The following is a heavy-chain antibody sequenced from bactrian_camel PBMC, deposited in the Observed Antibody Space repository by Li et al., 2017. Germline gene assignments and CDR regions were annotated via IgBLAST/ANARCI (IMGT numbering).Heavy chain of an antibody. Sequence: VQLVESGGGSVKAGGSLTLSCSVSGDTDSSRYMAWFRQPPGQGREGVAAVDSDGRTGTADSVKGRFTISRDNAKNTLYLQLNSLKTEDTAMYYCAPPPDSSYYSEYGGLNFSGQGTQVTVS. J-gene: IGHJ4*01. CDR3: APPPDSSYYSEYGGLNF. D-gene: IGHD4*01. CDR1: GDTDSSRY. CDR2: VDSDGRT. V-gene: IGHV3S10*01.